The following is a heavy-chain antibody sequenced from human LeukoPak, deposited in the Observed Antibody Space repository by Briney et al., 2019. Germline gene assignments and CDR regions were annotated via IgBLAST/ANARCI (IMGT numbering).Heavy chain of an antibody. CDR3: ASHYDSYYCVDV. D-gene: IGHD5-12*01. CDR2: IYYTGST. Sequence: PSETLSLTCTVSGGSISSFYWSWIRQPPGKGLEWIGYIYYTGSTNYNPSLKSRVTISVDTSKNQFSLKLSSVTAADTAVYYCASHYDSYYCVDVWGQGTTVTVSS. V-gene: IGHV4-59*08. CDR1: GGSISSFY. J-gene: IGHJ6*02.